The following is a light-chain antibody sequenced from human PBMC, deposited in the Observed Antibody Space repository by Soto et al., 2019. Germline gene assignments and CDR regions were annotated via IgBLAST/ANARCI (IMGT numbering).Light chain of an antibody. CDR3: SAWDDSLSGQGV. CDR2: RNN. J-gene: IGLJ2*01. V-gene: IGLV1-47*01. CDR1: SSTIGSNY. Sequence: QSVLTQPPSASGTPGQRVTISCSGSSSTIGSNYVYWYQQLPGTAPKLLIYRNNQRPSGVPDRFSGSKSGTSASLAISGLRSEDEADYDCSAWDDSLSGQGVFGGGTKLTVL.